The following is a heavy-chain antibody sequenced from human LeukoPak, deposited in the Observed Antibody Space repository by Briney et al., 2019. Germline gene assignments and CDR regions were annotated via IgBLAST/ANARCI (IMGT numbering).Heavy chain of an antibody. CDR3: ARTGGTNYYYYYMDV. D-gene: IGHD4-23*01. J-gene: IGHJ6*03. Sequence: SETLSLTCTVSGGSISSYYWSWIRQPPGKGLEWIGYIYYSGSTNYNPSLKSRVTISVDTSKNQFSLKLSSVTAADTAVYYCARTGGTNYYYYYMDVWGKGTTVTVSS. CDR2: IYYSGST. CDR1: GGSISSYY. V-gene: IGHV4-59*01.